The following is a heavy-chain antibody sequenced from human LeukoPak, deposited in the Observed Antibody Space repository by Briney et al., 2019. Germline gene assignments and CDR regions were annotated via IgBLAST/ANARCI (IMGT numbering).Heavy chain of an antibody. D-gene: IGHD4-23*01. CDR3: ARGGGSYYMDL. Sequence: SETLSLTCAVYGGSFSGYYWSWVRQPPGKGLEWIAEINHSGSTNYNPSLKSRVTISVDTSKNQFSLKLNSVTAADTAVYYCARGGGSYYMDLWGMGTTVTVSS. CDR2: INHSGST. V-gene: IGHV4-34*01. CDR1: GGSFSGYY. J-gene: IGHJ6*03.